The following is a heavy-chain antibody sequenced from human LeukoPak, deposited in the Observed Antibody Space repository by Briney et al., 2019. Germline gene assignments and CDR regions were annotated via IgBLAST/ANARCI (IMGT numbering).Heavy chain of an antibody. J-gene: IGHJ5*02. Sequence: KGGESLKISCKGSGYSFTSHWIGWVRQMPGKGLEWMGIIYPGDSDTRYSPSFQGQVTISADKSISTAYLQWSSLKASDTAMYYCARRNIAARPAWFDPWGQGTLVTVSS. CDR3: ARRNIAARPAWFDP. D-gene: IGHD6-6*01. CDR2: IYPGDSDT. V-gene: IGHV5-51*01. CDR1: GYSFTSHW.